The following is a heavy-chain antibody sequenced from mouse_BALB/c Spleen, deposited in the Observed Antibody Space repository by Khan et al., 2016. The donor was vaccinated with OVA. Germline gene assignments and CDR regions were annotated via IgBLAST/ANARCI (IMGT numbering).Heavy chain of an antibody. Sequence: EVVLVESGGGGGKPGGSLKLSCAASGFTFSSEAMSWVRQTPEKRLAWVATISSGGNYTYYPDSVKGRFTISRDNATNTLYLQLSSLRSEDTAMYYCARPPITTVVATSYWFFDVWGAGTTVTVSS. CDR1: GFTFSSEA. D-gene: IGHD1-1*01. CDR3: ARPPITTVVATSYWFFDV. V-gene: IGHV5-9-3*01. CDR2: ISSGGNYT. J-gene: IGHJ1*01.